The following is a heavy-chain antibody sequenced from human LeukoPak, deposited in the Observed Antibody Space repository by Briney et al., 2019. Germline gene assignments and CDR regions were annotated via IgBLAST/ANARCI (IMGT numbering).Heavy chain of an antibody. D-gene: IGHD3-10*01. J-gene: IGHJ4*02. CDR3: AKYGSGSSFDY. CDR2: VSGSGATT. Sequence: PGGSLRLSCAASGFTFSSSSMSWVRQAPGKGLEWVSSVSGSGATTFYADSLKGRFTISRDNSKNTVYLQMNSLRAEDTAVYLCAKYGSGSSFDYWGQGALVTVSS. CDR1: GFTFSSSS. V-gene: IGHV3-23*01.